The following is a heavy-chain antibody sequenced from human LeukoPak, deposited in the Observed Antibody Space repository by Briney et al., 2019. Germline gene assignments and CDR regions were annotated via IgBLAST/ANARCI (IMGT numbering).Heavy chain of an antibody. CDR3: AIHLDTATKFDP. Sequence: GSLRLSCAASGFTFSSYSMNWVRQPPGKGLEWIGEINHSGSTNYNPSLKSRVTISVDTSKNQFSLKLSSVTAADTAVYYCAIHLDTATKFDPWGQGTLVTVSS. V-gene: IGHV4-34*08. CDR2: INHSGST. CDR1: GFTFSSYS. J-gene: IGHJ5*02. D-gene: IGHD5-18*01.